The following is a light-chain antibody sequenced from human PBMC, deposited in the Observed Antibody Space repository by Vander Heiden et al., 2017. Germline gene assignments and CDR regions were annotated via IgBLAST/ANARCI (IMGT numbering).Light chain of an antibody. Sequence: DVQMTQSPSSLSASVANRVTISCRASQSISSYLNWYQQKAGKAPKLLIYATSNLRSGVPSRFSGSGSGTDFTLTINSLQPEDFATYFCQQSVSSPYTFGQGTKLEIK. CDR1: QSISSY. CDR3: QQSVSSPYT. CDR2: ATS. V-gene: IGKV1-39*01. J-gene: IGKJ2*01.